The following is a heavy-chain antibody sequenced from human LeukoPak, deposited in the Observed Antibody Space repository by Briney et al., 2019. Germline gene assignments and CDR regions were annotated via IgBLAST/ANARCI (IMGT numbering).Heavy chain of an antibody. Sequence: SETLSLTCAVSGGSISSGGYSWSWIRQPPGKGLEWIGYIYHSGSTYYNPSLKSRVTISVDRSKNQFSLKLSSVTAADTAVYCCARDQGYSFDYWGQGTLVTVSS. V-gene: IGHV4-30-2*01. CDR1: GGSISSGGYS. CDR3: ARDQGYSFDY. CDR2: IYHSGST. J-gene: IGHJ4*02.